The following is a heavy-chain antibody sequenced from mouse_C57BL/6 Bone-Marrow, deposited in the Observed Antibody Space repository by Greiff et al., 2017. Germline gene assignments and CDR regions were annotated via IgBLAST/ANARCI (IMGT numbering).Heavy chain of an antibody. J-gene: IGHJ2*01. CDR1: GYTFTSYW. CDR2: IDPSDSYT. V-gene: IGHV1-69*01. CDR3: AREYYYGSSYNFDY. Sequence: QVQLQQPGAELVMPGASVKLSCKASGYTFTSYWMHWVKQRPGQGLEWIGEIDPSDSYTNYNQKFKGKSTLTVDKSSSKAYMQLSSLTSEDSAVYYCAREYYYGSSYNFDYWGQGTTLTVSS. D-gene: IGHD1-1*01.